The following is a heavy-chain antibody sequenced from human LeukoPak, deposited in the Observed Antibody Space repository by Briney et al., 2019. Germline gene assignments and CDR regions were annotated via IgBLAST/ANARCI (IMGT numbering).Heavy chain of an antibody. J-gene: IGHJ4*02. CDR2: ISWNSSSI. CDR3: AKALGGGFGELDY. D-gene: IGHD3-10*01. CDR1: GFTFDDYS. Sequence: GGSLTLSCAASGFTFDDYSMHWVRQAPGKGLEWVSGISWNSSSIGYAASVKRLFTTSIDNAKNSLYLQINILRADDTALYYSAKALGGGFGELDYWGQGTLVTVSS. V-gene: IGHV3-9*01.